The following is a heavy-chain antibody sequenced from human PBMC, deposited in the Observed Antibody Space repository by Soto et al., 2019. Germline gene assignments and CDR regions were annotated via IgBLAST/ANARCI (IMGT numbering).Heavy chain of an antibody. CDR3: ATVLGFIVGSSRGWFEP. Sequence: GGSLRLSCASSVFTFSSYAMSCIRHAPGKWLEWVSGISGGGGSTFYADSVRGRFTISRDKSKNTLYLQMNNLRAEDTAVYYCATVLGFIVGSSRGWFEPWGHATLGTVS. CDR2: ISGGGGST. J-gene: IGHJ5*02. D-gene: IGHD1-26*01. V-gene: IGHV3-23*01. CDR1: VFTFSSYA.